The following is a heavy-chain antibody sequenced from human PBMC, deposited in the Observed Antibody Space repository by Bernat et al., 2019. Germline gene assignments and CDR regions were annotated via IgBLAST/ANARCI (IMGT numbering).Heavy chain of an antibody. V-gene: IGHV1-18*01. Sequence: QVQLVQSGAEVKKPGASVKVSCTASGYAFSSYGISWVRQAPAQGLEWMGWISAYNGNTNYAQKLQGRVTMTTDTSTSTAYMELRSLRSDDTAVYYCARGLEGGYDYIWGSYRYSYYFDYWGQGTLVTVSS. CDR2: ISAYNGNT. CDR1: GYAFSSYG. CDR3: ARGLEGGYDYIWGSYRYSYYFDY. D-gene: IGHD3-16*02. J-gene: IGHJ4*02.